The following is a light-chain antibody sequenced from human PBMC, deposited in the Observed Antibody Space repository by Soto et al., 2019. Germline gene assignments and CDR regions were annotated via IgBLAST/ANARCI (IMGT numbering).Light chain of an antibody. CDR2: DAS. CDR1: QTITTW. J-gene: IGKJ1*01. CDR3: QQYTNTNNPWM. Sequence: DIWGTQSPPTLSASVGDRVTITCRASQTITTWMAWYQQKPGKAPKLLVYDASTLQSGVATRFSGSGSGTEFTLIISGLQPEDSATYYCQQYTNTNNPWMFGQGTKVDIK. V-gene: IGKV1-5*01.